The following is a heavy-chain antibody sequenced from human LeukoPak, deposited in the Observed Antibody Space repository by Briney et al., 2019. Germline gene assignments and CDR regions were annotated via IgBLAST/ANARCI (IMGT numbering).Heavy chain of an antibody. V-gene: IGHV1-69*01. CDR1: GGTFISYA. CDR3: ATDDYGGNSGPDYYYYGMDV. CDR2: IIPIFGTA. D-gene: IGHD4-23*01. Sequence: ASVKVSCKASGGTFISYAISWVRQAPGQGLEWMGGIIPIFGTANYAQKFQGRVTITADESTSTAYMELSSLRSEDTAVYYCATDDYGGNSGPDYYYYGMDVWGQGTTVTVSS. J-gene: IGHJ6*02.